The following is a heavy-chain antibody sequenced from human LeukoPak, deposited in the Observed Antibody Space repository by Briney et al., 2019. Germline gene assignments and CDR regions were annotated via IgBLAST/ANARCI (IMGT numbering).Heavy chain of an antibody. Sequence: GGSLRLSCAASGFTFSSYAMHWVRQAPGKGLEWVAVISYDGSNKYYADSVKGRFTISRDNSKNTLYLQMNGLRAEDTAVYYCARDRRRADPDFCYDYWGQGTLVTVSS. D-gene: IGHD6-19*01. J-gene: IGHJ4*02. CDR3: ARDRRRADPDFCYDY. CDR2: ISYDGSNK. CDR1: GFTFSSYA. V-gene: IGHV3-30-3*01.